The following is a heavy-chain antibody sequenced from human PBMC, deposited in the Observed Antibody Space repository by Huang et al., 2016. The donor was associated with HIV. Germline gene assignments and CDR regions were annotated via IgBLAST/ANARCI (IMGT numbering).Heavy chain of an antibody. Sequence: QVQLVQSGAEVKKPGASVKVSCKASGYTFSSFGISWVRQAPGQGLEWVGSISVYNGNTKFAQKLQGRRTMTTDTSTSTAYMELRGLGSDDTAVYYCARGGGIQLWLLGYYYMDVWGNGTTVTVSS. D-gene: IGHD5-18*01. CDR3: ARGGGIQLWLLGYYYMDV. CDR1: GYTFSSFG. CDR2: ISVYNGNT. J-gene: IGHJ6*03. V-gene: IGHV1-18*01.